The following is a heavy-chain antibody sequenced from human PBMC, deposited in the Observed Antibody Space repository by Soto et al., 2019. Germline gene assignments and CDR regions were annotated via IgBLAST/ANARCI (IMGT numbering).Heavy chain of an antibody. D-gene: IGHD3-10*01. Sequence: ALSRTCAGSRSSGRRGAYLSGWIRQQKGKGLEWIGYIYYSGSTYSNPSLKSRVTISLDTSKNQFSLNLSSVTAADTAVYYCATRYGSKGYNDALGVRGPGTMVTVSS. CDR2: IYYSGST. J-gene: IGHJ3*01. V-gene: IGHV4-31*11. CDR3: ATRYGSKGYNDALGV. CDR1: RSSGRRGAYL.